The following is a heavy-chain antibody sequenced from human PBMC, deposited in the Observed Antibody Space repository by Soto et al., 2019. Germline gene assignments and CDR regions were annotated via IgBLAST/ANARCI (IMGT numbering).Heavy chain of an antibody. CDR3: ARGRTPSKYDYIWGSYRYYFDY. J-gene: IGHJ4*02. CDR1: GGSISSSNW. D-gene: IGHD3-16*02. Sequence: QVQLQESGPGLVKPSGTLSLTCAVSGGSISSSNWWSWVRQPPGKGLEWIGEIYHSGSTNYNPSLKSRVTISVAKSKNQFSLKLSSVTAADTAVYYCARGRTPSKYDYIWGSYRYYFDYWGQGTLVTVSS. V-gene: IGHV4-4*02. CDR2: IYHSGST.